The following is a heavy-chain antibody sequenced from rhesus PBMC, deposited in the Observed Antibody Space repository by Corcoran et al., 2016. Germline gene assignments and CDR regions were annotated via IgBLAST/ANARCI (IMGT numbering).Heavy chain of an antibody. D-gene: IGHD3-28*01. J-gene: IGHJ4*01. CDR3: AREETFTMIVVITPRFDY. Sequence: QVQLVQSGAEVKKPGSSVKVSCKASGYTFTDYYMHWVRQAPRQGFEWMGWTNPYNGNTKSAQKFQGRVTMTRDTWTSTAYMELSSLRSEDTAVYYCAREETFTMIVVITPRFDYWGQGVLVTVSS. CDR1: GYTFTDYY. CDR2: TNPYNGNT. V-gene: IGHV1S2*01.